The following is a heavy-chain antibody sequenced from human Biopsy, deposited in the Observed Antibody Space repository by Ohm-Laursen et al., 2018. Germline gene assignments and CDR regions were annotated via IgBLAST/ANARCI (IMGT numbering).Heavy chain of an antibody. V-gene: IGHV1-69*06. CDR3: AGGAAKGNPYDL. J-gene: IGHJ5*02. Sequence: ASVNPSCNASGGTFSSYVISWVRQAPGQGLEWMGRIIPTFDTPTYAPDFQGRVTFTADKSTGTAHLDLSRLRSEDTAIYYCAGGAAKGNPYDLWGQGTLVTVSS. CDR1: GGTFSSYV. CDR2: IIPTFDTP. D-gene: IGHD3-10*01.